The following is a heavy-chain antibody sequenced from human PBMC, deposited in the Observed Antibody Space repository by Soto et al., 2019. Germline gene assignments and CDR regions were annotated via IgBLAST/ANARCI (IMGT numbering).Heavy chain of an antibody. Sequence: SETLSLTCTVSGTSISSGGSYWTWIRQHPGKGLEWIGYISYSGSTYYNPSLESRVTISVDTSKNQFSLKLSSVTAADTAVYYCARAAANIDYWGQGTLVTVSS. CDR2: ISYSGST. CDR1: GTSISSGGSY. D-gene: IGHD2-2*01. J-gene: IGHJ4*02. CDR3: ARAAANIDY. V-gene: IGHV4-31*03.